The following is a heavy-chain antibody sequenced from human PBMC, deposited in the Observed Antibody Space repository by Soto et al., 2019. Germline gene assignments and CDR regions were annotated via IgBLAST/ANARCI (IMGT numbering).Heavy chain of an antibody. CDR2: IIPIFGTA. CDR1: GGTFSTYS. CDR3: ASSSGNNYGVGTNYYFDY. D-gene: IGHD1-26*01. V-gene: IGHV1-69*06. Sequence: QVQLVQSGAEVKKPGSSVKVSCKTSGGTFSTYSIVWVRQAPGEGLEWMGGIIPIFGTANYAQKLQDRVTITADKSTNTDFMELSSLKSDDKAMYYCASSSGNNYGVGTNYYFDYWGQGTLVTVSS. J-gene: IGHJ4*02.